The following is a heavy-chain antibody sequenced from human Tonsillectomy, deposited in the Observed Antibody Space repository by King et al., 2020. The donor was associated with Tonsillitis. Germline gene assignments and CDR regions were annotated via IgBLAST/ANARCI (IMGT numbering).Heavy chain of an antibody. CDR3: ARAIRFLEWSEEWLDP. J-gene: IGHJ5*02. CDR1: GDSVSSYY. V-gene: IGHV4-4*07. D-gene: IGHD3-3*01. CDR2: IYTSGST. Sequence: VQLQESGPGLVKPSETLSLTCTVSGDSVSSYYWSWIRQPAGKGLEWIGRIYTSGSTNYNPSLKSRVAMAVDTSKNQLSLKLSSVTAADTAVYYCARAIRFLEWSEEWLDPWGQGTLVTVSS.